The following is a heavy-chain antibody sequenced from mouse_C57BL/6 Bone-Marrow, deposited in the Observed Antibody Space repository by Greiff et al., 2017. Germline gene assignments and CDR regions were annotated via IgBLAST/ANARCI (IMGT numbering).Heavy chain of an antibody. Sequence: VQLQQPGAELVRPGTSVKLSCKASGYTFTSYWMHWVKQRPGQGLEWIGVIDPSDSYTNYNQKFKGKATLTVDTSSSTAYMQLSSLTSEASAVYYCARELGLFAYWGQGTLVTVSA. CDR3: ARELGLFAY. D-gene: IGHD4-1*01. CDR1: GYTFTSYW. CDR2: IDPSDSYT. J-gene: IGHJ3*01. V-gene: IGHV1-59*01.